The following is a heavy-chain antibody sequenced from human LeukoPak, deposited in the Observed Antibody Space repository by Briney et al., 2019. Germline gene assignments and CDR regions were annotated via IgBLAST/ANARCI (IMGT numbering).Heavy chain of an antibody. Sequence: SEALSLTCTVPGGSISSYYWSWIRQPAGKGLEWIGRIYTSGSTNYNPSLKSRVTTSVDTSKNQFSLKLSSVTAADTAVYYCAREIPLVGATDYWGQGTLVTVSS. CDR3: AREIPLVGATDY. CDR2: IYTSGST. V-gene: IGHV4-4*07. D-gene: IGHD1-26*01. J-gene: IGHJ4*02. CDR1: GGSISSYY.